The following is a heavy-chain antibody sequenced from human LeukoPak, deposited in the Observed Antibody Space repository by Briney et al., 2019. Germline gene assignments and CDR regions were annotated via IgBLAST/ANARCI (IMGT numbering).Heavy chain of an antibody. J-gene: IGHJ4*02. Sequence: GESLRLSCAASGFTFSSYAMHWVRQAPGKGLEWVAVISYDGSNKYYADSVKGRFTISRDNSKNTLYLQMNSLRAEDTAVYYCAINWNYGPFDYWGQGTLVTVSS. V-gene: IGHV3-30-3*01. CDR2: ISYDGSNK. D-gene: IGHD1-7*01. CDR3: AINWNYGPFDY. CDR1: GFTFSSYA.